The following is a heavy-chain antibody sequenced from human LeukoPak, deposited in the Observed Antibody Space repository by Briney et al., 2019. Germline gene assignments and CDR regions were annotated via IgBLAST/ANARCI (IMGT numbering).Heavy chain of an antibody. D-gene: IGHD3-10*01. CDR1: GFTFSSYW. J-gene: IGHJ5*02. CDR3: ASLLARGLNWFDP. Sequence: GGSLRLSCAASGFTFSSYWMHWVRQAPGKGLVWVSRINSDGSSTSYADSVKGRFTISRDNAKSTLYLQMNSLRAEDTAVYYCASLLARGLNWFDPWGQGTLVTVSS. CDR2: INSDGSST. V-gene: IGHV3-74*01.